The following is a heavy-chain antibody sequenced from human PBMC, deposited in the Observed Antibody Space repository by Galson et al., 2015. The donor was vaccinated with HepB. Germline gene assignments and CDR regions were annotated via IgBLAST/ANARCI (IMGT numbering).Heavy chain of an antibody. J-gene: IGHJ4*02. CDR3: AKSSVLHLWPGGGQFDY. D-gene: IGHD3/OR15-3a*01. CDR1: AFNFNIFA. CDR2: ISGSGSST. Sequence: SLRLSCAASAFNFNIFAMNWARQVPGKGLEWVSSISGSGSSTYYADSVKGRFTISRDNSKNTLYLQMNSLRAEDTAVYYCAKSSVLHLWPGGGQFDYWGQGTLVTVSS. V-gene: IGHV3-23*01.